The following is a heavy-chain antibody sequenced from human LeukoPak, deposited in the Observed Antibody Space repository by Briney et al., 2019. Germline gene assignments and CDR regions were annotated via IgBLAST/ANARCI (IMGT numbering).Heavy chain of an antibody. CDR2: IYYSGST. D-gene: IGHD5-12*01. CDR3: ARDGYSGNDGL. J-gene: IGHJ4*02. V-gene: IGHV4-59*01. CDR1: GGSINSYY. Sequence: SETLSLTCTVSGGSINSYYWSWLRQPPGKGLEWIGYIYYSGSTNYNPSLKSRVTISVDTSKNQFSLKLSSVTAADTAVYYCARDGYSGNDGLWGQGTLVTVSS.